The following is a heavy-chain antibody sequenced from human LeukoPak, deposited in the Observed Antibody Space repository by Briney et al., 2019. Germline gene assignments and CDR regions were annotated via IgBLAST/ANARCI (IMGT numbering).Heavy chain of an antibody. J-gene: IGHJ3*02. CDR3: ARVGLFPLHAFDI. V-gene: IGHV4-30-4*01. CDR1: GGSISSGDYY. CDR2: IYYSGST. D-gene: IGHD3/OR15-3a*01. Sequence: SETLSLTCTVSGGSISSGDYYWSWIRQLPGKGLEWIGYIYYSGSTYYNPSLKSRVTISVDTSKNQFSLKLSSVTAADTAVYYCARVGLFPLHAFDIWGQGTMVTVSS.